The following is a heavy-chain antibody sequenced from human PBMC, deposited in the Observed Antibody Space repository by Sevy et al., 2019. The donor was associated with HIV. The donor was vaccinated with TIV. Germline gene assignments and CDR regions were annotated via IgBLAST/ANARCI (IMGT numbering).Heavy chain of an antibody. V-gene: IGHV3-7*03. CDR3: TTDLAVAARWFVSFWFDY. D-gene: IGHD2-15*01. CDR1: GFTFSTYW. J-gene: IGHJ4*02. CDR2: INQDGSQK. Sequence: GGSLRLSCGASGFTFSTYWMSWVRQAPGKGLEWVANINQDGSQKYYVDSVKGRFTISKDNAKNSLYLQMSSLRAEDTAVYYCTTDLAVAARWFVSFWFDYWGQGTLVTVSS.